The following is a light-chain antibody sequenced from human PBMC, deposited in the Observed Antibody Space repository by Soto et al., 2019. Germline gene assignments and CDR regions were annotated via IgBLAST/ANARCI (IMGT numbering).Light chain of an antibody. CDR1: QSILHSDGKTY. V-gene: IGKV2D-29*01. CDR2: EVY. Sequence: EIMLTQTPLSLSVTPGQPASISCKSSQSILHSDGKTYLYWYLQRPGQPPHLLMYEVYNRFSGGSERFSGSGSGTDFTLKISRVEAEDGGVYYCMQAIQLPIFAFGPGTKVDIK. J-gene: IGKJ3*01. CDR3: MQAIQLPIFA.